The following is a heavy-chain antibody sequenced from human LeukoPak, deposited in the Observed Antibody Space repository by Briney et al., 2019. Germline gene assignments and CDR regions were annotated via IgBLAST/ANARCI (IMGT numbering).Heavy chain of an antibody. D-gene: IGHD6-13*01. CDR2: IYYSGST. CDR1: GGSISSSSYY. J-gene: IGHJ4*02. Sequence: SETLSLTCTVSGGSISSSSYYWGWIRQPPGKGLEWIGSIYYSGSTYYNPSLKSRVTISVDTSKNQFSLKLSSVTAADTAVYYCARDRPRYSSLEGLYWGQGTLVTVSS. V-gene: IGHV4-39*07. CDR3: ARDRPRYSSLEGLY.